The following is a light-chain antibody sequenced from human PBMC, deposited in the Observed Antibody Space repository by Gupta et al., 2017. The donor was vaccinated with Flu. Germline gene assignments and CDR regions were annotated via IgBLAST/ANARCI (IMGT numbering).Light chain of an antibody. CDR1: QSIRNL. CDR2: GPS. V-gene: IGKV3-15*01. Sequence: EIVLTQSTATLSVSPGERVTLSCRASQSIRNLLAWYQQKPVQPPRLLIYGPSTRGTGIPARFIVSGSGTDFTLTISSLQSEDFAVYYCQQYYSRPPYSFGQGTKLEIK. CDR3: QQYYSRPPYS. J-gene: IGKJ2*03.